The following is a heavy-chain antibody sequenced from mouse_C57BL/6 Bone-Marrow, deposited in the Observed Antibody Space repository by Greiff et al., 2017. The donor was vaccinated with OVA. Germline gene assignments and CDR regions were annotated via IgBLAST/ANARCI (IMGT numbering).Heavy chain of an antibody. D-gene: IGHD1-1*01. CDR2: IDPSDSYT. CDR1: GYTFTSYW. V-gene: IGHV1-50*01. Sequence: QVQLQQPGAELVKPGASVKLSCKASGYTFTSYWMQWVKQRPGQGLEWIGEIDPSDSYTNYNQKFKGKATLTVDTSSSTAYMQLSSLTSEDSAVYYCAHYYGSGTYFDYWGQGTTLTVSS. J-gene: IGHJ2*01. CDR3: AHYYGSGTYFDY.